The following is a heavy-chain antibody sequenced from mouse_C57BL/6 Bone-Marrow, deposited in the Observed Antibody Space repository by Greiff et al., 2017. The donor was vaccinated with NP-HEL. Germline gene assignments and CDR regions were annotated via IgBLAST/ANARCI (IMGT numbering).Heavy chain of an antibody. D-gene: IGHD2-1*01. CDR2: FHPYNDDT. V-gene: IGHV1-47*01. Sequence: QVQLKQSGAELVKPGASVKMSCKASGYTFTTYPIEWVKQNHGKSLEWIGNFHPYNDDTEYNEKFKNKATLTVEKSSSTVYLELSRLTSDDSSVYYCARGGNYWYYFYYWGQGTTLTGSS. CDR3: ARGGNYWYYFYY. J-gene: IGHJ2*01. CDR1: GYTFTTYP.